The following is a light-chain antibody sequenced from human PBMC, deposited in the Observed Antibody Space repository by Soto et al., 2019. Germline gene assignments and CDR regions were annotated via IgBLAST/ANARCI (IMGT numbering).Light chain of an antibody. CDR2: AAS. CDR3: QQYTDWPIT. J-gene: IGKJ5*01. V-gene: IGKV3-15*01. CDR1: QSINSN. Sequence: EVVLTQSPATLSVSPGDRATLSCRASQSINSNLAWYQQQTGQAPRLLIYAASTRATAVPDRFSGSGSGTDLNLTITRLQSDDFAVYFCQQYTDWPITCGQGTRLEIK.